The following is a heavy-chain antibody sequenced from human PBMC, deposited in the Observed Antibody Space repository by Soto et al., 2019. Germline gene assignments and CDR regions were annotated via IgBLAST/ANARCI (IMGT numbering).Heavy chain of an antibody. CDR3: AKEVRKSLYYDSSGSKDY. D-gene: IGHD3-22*01. J-gene: IGHJ4*02. CDR1: GFTFGSFA. CDR2: ISYDGSNK. Sequence: GESLKISCAAAGFTFGSFAMRWVSQAPGKGLEWVALISYDGSNKYSADSVKGRFTISRDNSKNTLYLQMNSLRAEDTAVYYCAKEVRKSLYYDSSGSKDYWGQGTLVTVSS. V-gene: IGHV3-30*04.